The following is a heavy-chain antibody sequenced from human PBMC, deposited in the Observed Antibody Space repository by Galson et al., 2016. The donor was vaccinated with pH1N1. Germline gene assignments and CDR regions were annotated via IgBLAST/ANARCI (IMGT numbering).Heavy chain of an antibody. V-gene: IGHV3-7*04. CDR3: ARKGLPDS. CDR2: IKEDGSQK. CDR1: GFTFSNYW. D-gene: IGHD1-14*01. Sequence: SLRLSCAASGFTFSNYWMSWVRQAPGKGLEWVANIKEDGSQKYYVDSVKGRFTISRDNAKNSLNLQMNSLRAEDTAVYYCARKGLPDSRGQGTLVTVSS. J-gene: IGHJ4*02.